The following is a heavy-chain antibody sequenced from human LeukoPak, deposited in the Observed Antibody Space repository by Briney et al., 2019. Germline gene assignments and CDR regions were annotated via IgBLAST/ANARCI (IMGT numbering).Heavy chain of an antibody. Sequence: ASVKVSCKASGYTFTSYDINWVRQATGQGLEWMGWMNPNSGNTGYAQKFQGRVTMTRNTSISTAYMELSSLRSEDTAVYYCARWYCSSTSCYKDAFDIWGQGTMVTVSS. CDR2: MNPNSGNT. CDR1: GYTFTSYD. CDR3: ARWYCSSTSCYKDAFDI. V-gene: IGHV1-8*01. J-gene: IGHJ3*02. D-gene: IGHD2-2*02.